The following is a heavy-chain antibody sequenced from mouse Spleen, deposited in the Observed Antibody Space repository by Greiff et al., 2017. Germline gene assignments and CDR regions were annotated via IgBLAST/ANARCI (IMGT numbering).Heavy chain of an antibody. D-gene: IGHD2-3*01. CDR2: IYPGDGDT. CDR1: GYAFSSSW. Sequence: VQLQQSGPELVKPGASVKISCKASGYAFSSSWMNWVKQRPGKGLEWIGRIYPGDGDTNYNGKFKGKATLTADKSSSTAYMQLSSLTSEDSAVYFCARKDDGYYWFAYWGQGTLVTVSA. CDR3: ARKDDGYYWFAY. J-gene: IGHJ3*01. V-gene: IGHV1-82*01.